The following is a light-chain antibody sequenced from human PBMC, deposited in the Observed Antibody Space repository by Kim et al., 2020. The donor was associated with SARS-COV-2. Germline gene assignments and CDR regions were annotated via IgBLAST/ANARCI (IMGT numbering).Light chain of an antibody. V-gene: IGLV3-27*01. J-gene: IGLJ3*02. Sequence: SVSPGQTARITCSGDVLGKRYARWFQQKPGQAPLLVIYKDSKRPSGIPERFSGSSSGTTVTLTISGAQVEDEADYYCYSAADNNWLFGGGTQLTVL. CDR3: YSAADNNWL. CDR1: VLGKRY. CDR2: KDS.